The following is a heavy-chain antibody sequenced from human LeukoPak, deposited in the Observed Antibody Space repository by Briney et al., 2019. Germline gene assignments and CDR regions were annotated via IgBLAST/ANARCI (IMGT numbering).Heavy chain of an antibody. J-gene: IGHJ5*02. D-gene: IGHD2-2*01. V-gene: IGHV4-59*01. Sequence: PSETLSLTCTVSGGSLTNYYWSWIRQPPGKGLEWIAYIYYSGSPNYNPSLKSRITISVDTSKNQFSLKLSSVTAADTAVYYCARPSECSSTSCKNNWFDPWGQGTLVTISS. CDR2: IYYSGSP. CDR1: GGSLTNYY. CDR3: ARPSECSSTSCKNNWFDP.